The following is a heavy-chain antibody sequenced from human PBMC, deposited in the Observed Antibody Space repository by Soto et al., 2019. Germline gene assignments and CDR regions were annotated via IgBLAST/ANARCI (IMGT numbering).Heavy chain of an antibody. Sequence: PGGSLRLSFTTSGFTFAAHGMSWFRQAPGKGLDWLGFIRSVRYGATTEYAASVKGRFTVSRDDSKNVAYLQLNNLDTEDTGVYYCTRAPLRCSGGSCYSADSWGRGTQVTVSS. CDR1: GFTFAAHG. D-gene: IGHD2-15*01. V-gene: IGHV3-49*03. J-gene: IGHJ4*02. CDR2: IRSVRYGATT. CDR3: TRAPLRCSGGSCYSADS.